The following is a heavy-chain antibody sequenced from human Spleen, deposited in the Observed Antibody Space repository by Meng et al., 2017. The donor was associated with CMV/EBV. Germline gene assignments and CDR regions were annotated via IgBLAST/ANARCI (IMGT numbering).Heavy chain of an antibody. Sequence: SETLSLTCTVSGGSISSGLQYWSWIRQHTGKGLEWIGDIYYSGSTYYNPSLQSRVNISVATSKNQFSLNLSSVTAADTAVYYCARDPYSSSGSMDVWGQGTTVTVSS. CDR3: ARDPYSSSGSMDV. D-gene: IGHD6-6*01. V-gene: IGHV4-31*03. CDR2: IYYSGST. J-gene: IGHJ6*02. CDR1: GGSISSGLQY.